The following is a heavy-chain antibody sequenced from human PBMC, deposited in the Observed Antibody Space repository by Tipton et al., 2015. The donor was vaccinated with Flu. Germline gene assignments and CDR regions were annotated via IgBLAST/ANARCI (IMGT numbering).Heavy chain of an antibody. CDR3: ARDPGSRMFDP. Sequence: TLSLTCTVSGGSISSSNYYWGWIRQPPGKGLEWIGSIYYSGSTYYNPSLKSRVTISVDTSKNQFSLKLTSVTAADTAVDYCARDPGSRMFDPWGQGALVTVSS. V-gene: IGHV4-39*07. D-gene: IGHD6-13*01. CDR1: GGSISSSNYY. CDR2: IYYSGST. J-gene: IGHJ5*02.